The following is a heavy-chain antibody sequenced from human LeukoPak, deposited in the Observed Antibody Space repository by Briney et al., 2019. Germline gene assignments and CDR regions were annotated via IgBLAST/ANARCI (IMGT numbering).Heavy chain of an antibody. Sequence: ASVKVSCKASGYTFTSYYMHWVRQAPGQGLEWMGIINPSGGSTSYAQKFQGRVTMTRDTSISTAYMELSRLRSDDTAVYYCAREYQLPVPDYWGQGTLVTVSS. J-gene: IGHJ4*02. V-gene: IGHV1-46*01. D-gene: IGHD2-2*01. CDR3: AREYQLPVPDY. CDR2: INPSGGST. CDR1: GYTFTSYY.